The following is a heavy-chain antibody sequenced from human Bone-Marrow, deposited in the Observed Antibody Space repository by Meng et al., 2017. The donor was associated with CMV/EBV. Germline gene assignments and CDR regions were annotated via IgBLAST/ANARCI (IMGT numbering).Heavy chain of an antibody. J-gene: IGHJ6*02. CDR2: TRFDGSDK. V-gene: IGHV3-30*02. D-gene: IGHD3/OR15-3a*01. CDR3: VKDPSDSYYYGMDV. CDR1: GFTFSSYG. Sequence: GGSLRLSCAASGFTFSSYGMQWVRQAPGKGLEWVALTRFDGSDKFYADSVKGRFTISRDNSKNTLYLQMNSLRPEDTAVYNCVKDPSDSYYYGMDVWGQGTTVTVSS.